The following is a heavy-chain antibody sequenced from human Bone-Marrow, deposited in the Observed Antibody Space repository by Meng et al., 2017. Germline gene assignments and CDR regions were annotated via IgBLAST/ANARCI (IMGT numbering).Heavy chain of an antibody. Sequence: KISCKASGGTFSSYAISWVRQAPGQGLEWMGGIIPIFGTANYAQKFQGRVTITTDESTSTAYMELSSLRSEDTAVYYCARQYYYDSSGYYIGHAFDIWGQGTMVTVSS. CDR2: IIPIFGTA. V-gene: IGHV1-69*05. J-gene: IGHJ3*02. CDR1: GGTFSSYA. D-gene: IGHD3-22*01. CDR3: ARQYYYDSSGYYIGHAFDI.